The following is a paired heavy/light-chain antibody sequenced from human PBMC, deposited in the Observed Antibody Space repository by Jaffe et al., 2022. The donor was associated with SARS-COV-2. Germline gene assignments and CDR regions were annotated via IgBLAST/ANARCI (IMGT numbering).Light chain of an antibody. V-gene: IGLV7-46*01. J-gene: IGLJ3*02. Sequence: QAVVTQEPSLTVSPGGTVTLTCGSSTGAVTSGHYAYWFQQKPGQAPRTLIYDTNKKHSWTPARFSGSLLGGKAALTLSGAQPEDEAEYYCLLSYSGPWVFGGGTKLTVL. CDR2: DTN. CDR3: LLSYSGPWV. CDR1: TGAVTSGHY.
Heavy chain of an antibody. CDR3: AGQQLGY. CDR1: GFTVSSNH. D-gene: IGHD6-13*01. Sequence: EVQLVESGGGLIQSGGSLRLSCAASGFTVSSNHMTWVRQAPGKGLEWVSLIYSGGGTYYADSVRGRFTISRDKSMNTLYLQMNSLRVEDTAVYYCAGQQLGYWGQGTLVTVSS. V-gene: IGHV3-53*01. J-gene: IGHJ4*02. CDR2: IYSGGGT.